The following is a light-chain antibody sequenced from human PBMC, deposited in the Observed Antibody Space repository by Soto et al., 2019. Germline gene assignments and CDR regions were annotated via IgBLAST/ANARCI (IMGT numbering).Light chain of an antibody. Sequence: DIQMTQSPSSLSASVGDRVTITCRASQSISSYLNWYQQKPGKAPKLLIYAASSLQSGVPSRFSGSGSRTDFTLTISSLQPDDFATYYCQHSYSTPYTFGQGTKLEIK. CDR3: QHSYSTPYT. J-gene: IGKJ2*01. CDR1: QSISSY. V-gene: IGKV1-39*01. CDR2: AAS.